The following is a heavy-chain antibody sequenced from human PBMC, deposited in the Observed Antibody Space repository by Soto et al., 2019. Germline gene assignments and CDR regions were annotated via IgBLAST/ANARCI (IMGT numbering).Heavy chain of an antibody. CDR1: GGSISSYY. D-gene: IGHD3-10*01. CDR2: IYYSGST. CDR3: ARVVSRSGSSNWFDP. V-gene: IGHV4-59*01. J-gene: IGHJ5*02. Sequence: SEILSLTCTVSGGSISSYYWSWIRQPPGKGLEWIGYIYYSGSTNYNPSLKSRVTISVDTSKNQFSLKLSSVTAADTAVYYCARVVSRSGSSNWFDPWGQGTLVTVSS.